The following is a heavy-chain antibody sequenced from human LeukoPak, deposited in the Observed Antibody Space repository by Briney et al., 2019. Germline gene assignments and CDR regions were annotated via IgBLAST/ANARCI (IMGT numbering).Heavy chain of an antibody. J-gene: IGHJ4*02. D-gene: IGHD5-18*01. Sequence: GGSLRLSCAASGFTFSSYGMHWIRQAPGKGLEWVAFIRYDGSIKYYADSVKGRFTISRDNSKDTLYLQMNSLRAEDTAVYYCAKDKYSLFDYWGQGTLVTVSS. CDR3: AKDKYSLFDY. V-gene: IGHV3-30*02. CDR2: IRYDGSIK. CDR1: GFTFSSYG.